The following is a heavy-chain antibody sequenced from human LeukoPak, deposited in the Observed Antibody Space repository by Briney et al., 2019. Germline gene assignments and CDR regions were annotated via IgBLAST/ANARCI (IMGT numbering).Heavy chain of an antibody. CDR3: ARQRYYDSSGQFDP. Sequence: GESLKISCKVSGYILTNNWIGWVRQVPGKGLEWMGLIYPGYSDAKYSPSFQGQVTFSVDKSISTAYLQWSSLKASDTAMYYCARQRYYDSSGQFDPWGQGTLVTVSS. CDR2: IYPGYSDA. CDR1: GYILTNNW. D-gene: IGHD3-22*01. V-gene: IGHV5-51*01. J-gene: IGHJ5*02.